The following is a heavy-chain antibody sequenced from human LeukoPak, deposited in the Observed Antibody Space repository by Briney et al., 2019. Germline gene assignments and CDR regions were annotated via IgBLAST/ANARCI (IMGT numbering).Heavy chain of an antibody. CDR2: IKQDGSET. J-gene: IGHJ4*02. Sequence: PGGSLRLSCAASGFTFSNYRMGWVRQAPGKGLEWVANIKQDGSETYYVDSVKGGFTISRDTAKDSLYLQMSSLRAEDTAVYYCARDRVHSGLDLYDYWGQGTLVTVSS. V-gene: IGHV3-7*01. CDR3: ARDRVHSGLDLYDY. D-gene: IGHD5-12*01. CDR1: GFTFSNYR.